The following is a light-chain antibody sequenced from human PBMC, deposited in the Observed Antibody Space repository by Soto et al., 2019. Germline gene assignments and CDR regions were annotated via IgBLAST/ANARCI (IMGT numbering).Light chain of an antibody. J-gene: IGKJ2*01. V-gene: IGKV3-20*01. CDR3: QQYSTLPHT. CDR2: GVS. CDR1: QSVSNSF. Sequence: ESVLTQSPGTLSLSPGERATLSCRASQSVSNSFFAWYQQKPGQAPRLLIYGVSSMATGIPDRFSGSGSGTDFTLTISRLEPEDFVVYYCQQYSTLPHTFGQGTKLEVK.